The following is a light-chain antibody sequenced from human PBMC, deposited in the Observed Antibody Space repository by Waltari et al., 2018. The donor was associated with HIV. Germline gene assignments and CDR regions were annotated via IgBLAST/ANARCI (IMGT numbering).Light chain of an antibody. CDR3: LLSYSGVRV. CDR2: EPE. Sequence: QVVGTQEPSLSVSPGGTVTAPCPSVTVAVTRHHYTLWLPLNPGQAPLTLIYEPEKRHPWTAGRFAGSLIGGRAALMLAGALPDDEADYYCLLSYSGVRVFGGGTRLTV. V-gene: IGLV7-46*01. CDR1: TVAVTRHHY. J-gene: IGLJ3*02.